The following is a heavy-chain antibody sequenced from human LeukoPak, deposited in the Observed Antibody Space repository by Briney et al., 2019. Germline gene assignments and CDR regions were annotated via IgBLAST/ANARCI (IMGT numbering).Heavy chain of an antibody. J-gene: IGHJ4*02. Sequence: ASVKVSCKASGGTFGSYAISWVRQAPGQGLEWMGWINTNTGNPTYAQGFTGRFVFSLDTSVSTAYLQISSLKAEDTAVYYCARLAGYSGSYFDFDYWGQGTLVTVSS. V-gene: IGHV7-4-1*02. CDR3: ARLAGYSGSYFDFDY. CDR1: GGTFGSYA. D-gene: IGHD1-26*01. CDR2: INTNTGNP.